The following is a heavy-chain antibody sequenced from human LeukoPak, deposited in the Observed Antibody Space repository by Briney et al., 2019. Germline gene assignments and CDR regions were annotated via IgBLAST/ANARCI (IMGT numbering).Heavy chain of an antibody. CDR2: INHSGST. CDR3: ARGGWLRPFDY. D-gene: IGHD5-12*01. V-gene: IGHV4-34*01. J-gene: IGHJ4*02. CDR1: GGSFSGYY. Sequence: TSETLSLTRAVYGGSFSGYYWSWIRQPPGKGLEWIGEINHSGSTNYNPSLKSRVTISVDTSKNQFSLKLSSVTAADTAVYYCARGGWLRPFDYWGQGTLVTVPS.